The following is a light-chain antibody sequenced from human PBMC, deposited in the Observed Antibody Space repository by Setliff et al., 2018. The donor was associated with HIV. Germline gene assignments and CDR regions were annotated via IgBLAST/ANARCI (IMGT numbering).Light chain of an antibody. CDR1: SSDVGSYDL. CDR3: CSYTGTSTFV. Sequence: QSVLTQPASVSGSPGQSITISCTGTSSDVGSYDLVSWYQQHPGKAPKVMIYEVSKRPSGVSNRFSGSKSGNTASLTISGLQAEDEADYYCCSYTGTSTFVFGIGTKVTV. V-gene: IGLV2-23*02. J-gene: IGLJ1*01. CDR2: EVS.